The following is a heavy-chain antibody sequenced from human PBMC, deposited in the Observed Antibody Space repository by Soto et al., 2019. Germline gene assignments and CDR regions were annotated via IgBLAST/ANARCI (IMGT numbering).Heavy chain of an antibody. V-gene: IGHV1-58*01. CDR2: IAVGSGNT. CDR1: GLPFSSSA. J-gene: IGHJ6*02. Sequence: SVQVSCTGSGLPFSSSAVQWVRQARGQRLEWIGRIAVGSGNTNYAQKFQEGVTITRDMSTRTVYMELSSLTSEDTGVYYSAAREGSRSIYFYYGLEVWGPGSTVTV. CDR3: AAREGSRSIYFYYGLEV. D-gene: IGHD3-10*01.